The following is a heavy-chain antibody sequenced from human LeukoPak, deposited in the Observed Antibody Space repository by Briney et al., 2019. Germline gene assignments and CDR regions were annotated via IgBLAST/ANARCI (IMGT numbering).Heavy chain of an antibody. D-gene: IGHD2-15*01. Sequence: PGGSLRLSCAASGFTVSSNYMSWVRQAPGKGLEWVSVIYSGGSTYYADSVKVRFTISRDNSKNTLYLQMNSLRAEDTAVYYCARQNRLGYCSGGSCPFDYWGQGTLVTVSS. CDR1: GFTVSSNY. J-gene: IGHJ4*02. CDR3: ARQNRLGYCSGGSCPFDY. V-gene: IGHV3-66*04. CDR2: IYSGGST.